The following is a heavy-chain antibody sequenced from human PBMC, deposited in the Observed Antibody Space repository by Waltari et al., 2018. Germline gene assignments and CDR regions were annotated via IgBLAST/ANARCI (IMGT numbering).Heavy chain of an antibody. V-gene: IGHV3-23*04. CDR2: ISGSGGST. CDR3: AKGPRSDDYFDY. Sequence: EVQLVESGGGLVQPGGSLRLSCAASGFTFISYAMSWVRQAPGKGREWFSSISGSGGSTYYADAVKCRFTIYRDNSKNTLYLQMNSLRAEDTAVYYCAKGPRSDDYFDYWGQGTLVTVSS. CDR1: GFTFISYA. J-gene: IGHJ4*02.